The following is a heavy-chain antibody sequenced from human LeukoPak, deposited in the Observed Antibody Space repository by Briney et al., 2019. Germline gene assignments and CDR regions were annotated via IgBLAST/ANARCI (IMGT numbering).Heavy chain of an antibody. Sequence: SETLSLTCAVYGGSFSGYYWSWIRQPPGKGLEWIGEINHRGSTNYNPSLKSRVTISVDTSKNQFSLKLSSVTAADTAVYYCARERAIAAAGPSLDYWGQGTLVTVSS. V-gene: IGHV4-34*01. CDR2: INHRGST. CDR3: ARERAIAAAGPSLDY. D-gene: IGHD6-13*01. CDR1: GGSFSGYY. J-gene: IGHJ4*02.